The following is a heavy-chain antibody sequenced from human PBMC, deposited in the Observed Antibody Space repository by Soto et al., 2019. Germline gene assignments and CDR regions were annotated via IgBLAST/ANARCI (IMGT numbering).Heavy chain of an antibody. CDR2: IYHSGST. V-gene: IGHV4-38-2*02. J-gene: IGHJ4*02. CDR3: ARESDYVWGSYPPVA. Sequence: PSENLSLTCTVSGGSISSYYWSWIRQPPGKGLEWIGSIYHSGSTYYNPSLKSRVTISVDTSKNQFSLKLSSVTAADTAVYYCARESDYVWGSYPPVAWGQGTLVTVSS. CDR1: GGSISSYY. D-gene: IGHD3-16*02.